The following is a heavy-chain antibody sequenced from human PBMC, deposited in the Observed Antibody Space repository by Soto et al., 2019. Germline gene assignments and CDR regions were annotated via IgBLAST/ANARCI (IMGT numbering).Heavy chain of an antibody. D-gene: IGHD1-26*01. CDR1: GFTFSSYA. V-gene: IGHV3-30-3*01. Sequence: QVQLVESGGGVVQPGRSLRLSCAASGFTFSSYAMHWVRQAPGKGLEWVAVISYDGSNKYYADSVKGRFTISRDNSKNTLYLPMNSLRAEDTAVYYCARDLGRATKYYYYGMDVWGQGTTVTVAS. J-gene: IGHJ6*02. CDR3: ARDLGRATKYYYYGMDV. CDR2: ISYDGSNK.